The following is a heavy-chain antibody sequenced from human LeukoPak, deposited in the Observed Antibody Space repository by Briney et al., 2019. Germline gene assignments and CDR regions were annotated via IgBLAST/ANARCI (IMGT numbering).Heavy chain of an antibody. J-gene: IGHJ4*02. CDR3: ARCRGDCYDSSGYQLGSPTFDY. CDR2: IYYSGST. CDR1: GGSTSSYY. Sequence: SETLSLTCTVSGGSTSSYYWSWIRQPPGKGLEWIGYIYYSGSTNYNPSLKSRVTISVDTSKNQFSLKLSSVTAADTAVYYCARCRGDCYDSSGYQLGSPTFDYWGQGTLVTVSS. D-gene: IGHD3-22*01. V-gene: IGHV4-59*01.